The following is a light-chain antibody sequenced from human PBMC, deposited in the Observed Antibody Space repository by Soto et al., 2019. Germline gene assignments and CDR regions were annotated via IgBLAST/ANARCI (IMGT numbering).Light chain of an antibody. CDR2: DAS. CDR3: QQYSQWPLYT. J-gene: IGKJ2*01. CDR1: QSVGSD. V-gene: IGKV3-15*01. Sequence: EIVMTQSPATLSVSPGERATLSCRASQSVGSDLAWYQQTPGQAPRPLIYDASTRAAGVPARFSGSGSGTEFTLTISSLQSEDFALYYCQQYSQWPLYTFGQGTKVDIK.